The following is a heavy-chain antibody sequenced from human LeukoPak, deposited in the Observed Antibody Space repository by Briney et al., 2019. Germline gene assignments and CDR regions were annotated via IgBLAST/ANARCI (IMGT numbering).Heavy chain of an antibody. CDR2: IKPDGSEK. CDR3: ARGSGDY. CDR1: GLTFSGYW. V-gene: IGHV3-7*04. Sequence: GGSLRLSCAASGLTFSGYWMNWVRQAPGKGLEWVANIKPDGSEKYYVDSVKGRFTISRDNAKNSLYLQMTSLRAEDTAVYYCARGSGDYSGQGALVTVSS. J-gene: IGHJ4*02.